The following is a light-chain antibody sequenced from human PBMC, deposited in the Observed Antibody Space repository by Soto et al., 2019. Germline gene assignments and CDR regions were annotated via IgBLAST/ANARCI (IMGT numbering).Light chain of an antibody. CDR1: QTISSY. Sequence: DLQMTQSPSSLSASVGDRVTITCRASQTISSYLNWYQQKPGKAPKVLIYATSNLQSGVQSRCSGSGSGTEVSLTISSLQPEDFATYYCQQSYSAPPLTFGGGTKVEIK. V-gene: IGKV1-39*01. CDR3: QQSYSAPPLT. J-gene: IGKJ4*01. CDR2: ATS.